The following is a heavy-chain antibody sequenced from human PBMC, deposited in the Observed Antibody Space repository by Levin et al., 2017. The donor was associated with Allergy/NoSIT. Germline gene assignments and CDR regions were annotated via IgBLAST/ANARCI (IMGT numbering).Heavy chain of an antibody. Sequence: ASVKVSCKASGYTFTSYDINWVRQATGQGLEWMGWMNPNSGNTGYAQKFQGRVTMTRNTSISTAYMELSSLRSEDTAVYYCARDDSSSYYYYGMDVWGQGTTVTVSS. CDR2: MNPNSGNT. CDR3: ARDDSSSYYYYGMDV. V-gene: IGHV1-8*01. J-gene: IGHJ6*02. CDR1: GYTFTSYD. D-gene: IGHD6-6*01.